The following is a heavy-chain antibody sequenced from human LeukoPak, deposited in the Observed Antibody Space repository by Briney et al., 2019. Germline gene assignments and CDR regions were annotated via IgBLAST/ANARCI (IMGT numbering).Heavy chain of an antibody. CDR3: ARVRYSSSWYGHYYYMDV. J-gene: IGHJ6*03. Sequence: PGGSLRLSCAAAGFTFSDHYMDWVRQATGKGLEWVRRSRNKANSYTTEYAASVKGRFTISRDDSKNSLYLQMNSLKTEDTAVYYCARVRYSSSWYGHYYYMDVWGKGTTVTVSS. CDR2: SRNKANSYTT. CDR1: GFTFSDHY. D-gene: IGHD6-13*01. V-gene: IGHV3-72*01.